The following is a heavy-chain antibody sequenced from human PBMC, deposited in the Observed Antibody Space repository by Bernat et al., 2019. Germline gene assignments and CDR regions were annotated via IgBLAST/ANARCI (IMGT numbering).Heavy chain of an antibody. V-gene: IGHV3-30*18. D-gene: IGHD1-26*01. CDR1: GFTFSSYG. Sequence: QVQLVESGGGVVQPGRSLRLSCAASGFTFSSYGMHWVRQAPGKGLEWVAVISYDGSNTYYADSVKSRFTISRDNSKTTLYLQMNSLRSEDTAVYYCAKGSRGSYNVYFDYWGQGTLLTVSS. CDR2: ISYDGSNT. J-gene: IGHJ4*01. CDR3: AKGSRGSYNVYFDY.